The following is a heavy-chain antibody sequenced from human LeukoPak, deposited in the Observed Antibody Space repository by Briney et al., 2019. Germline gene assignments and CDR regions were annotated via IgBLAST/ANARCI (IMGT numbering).Heavy chain of an antibody. CDR1: GFTFSSYG. V-gene: IGHV3-23*01. CDR2: ISGSGGST. Sequence: GGSLRLSCAASGFTFSSYGMSWVRQAPGKGLEWVSAISGSGGSTYYADSVKGRFTISRDNSKNTLYLQMNSLRAEDTAVYYCAKAVNKFTAMVLIFDYWGQGTLVTVSS. CDR3: AKAVNKFTAMVLIFDY. D-gene: IGHD5-18*01. J-gene: IGHJ4*02.